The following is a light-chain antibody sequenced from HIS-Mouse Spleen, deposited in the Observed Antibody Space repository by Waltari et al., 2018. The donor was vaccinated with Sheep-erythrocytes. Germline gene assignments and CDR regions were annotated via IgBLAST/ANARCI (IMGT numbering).Light chain of an antibody. CDR1: SSNIGAGSD. J-gene: IGLJ3*02. CDR3: QSYDSSLSGWV. CDR2: GNS. Sequence: QSVLTQPPSVSVAPKQRVTISCTGSSSNIGAGSDVHWYQQLPGTAPKLLIYGNSNRPSGVPDRFSGSKSDTSASLAITGLQAEDEADYYCQSYDSSLSGWVFGGGTKLTV. V-gene: IGLV1-40*01.